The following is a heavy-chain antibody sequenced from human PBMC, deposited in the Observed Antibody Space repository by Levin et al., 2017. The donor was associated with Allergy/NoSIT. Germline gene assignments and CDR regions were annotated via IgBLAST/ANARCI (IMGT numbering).Heavy chain of an antibody. CDR1: GYSFTDYY. D-gene: IGHD3-16*02. V-gene: IGHV1-46*04. Sequence: GASVKVSCKASGYSFTDYYLHWVRQAPGQGLEWLGIINPTGGDARYAQTLQGRVTMTRDTSTSTAHMELRSLRYEETAVYYCARGNYDYVRGSYRPHFDYWGQGTLVTVSS. CDR3: ARGNYDYVRGSYRPHFDY. CDR2: INPTGGDA. J-gene: IGHJ4*02.